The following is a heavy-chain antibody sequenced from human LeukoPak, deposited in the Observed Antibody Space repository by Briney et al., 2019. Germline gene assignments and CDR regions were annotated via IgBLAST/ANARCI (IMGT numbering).Heavy chain of an antibody. CDR1: GGSIGLYY. J-gene: IGHJ6*03. CDR3: AREISGTYYNPLGYMDV. Sequence: PSETLSLTCTVSGGSIGLYYGNWIRQPAGKGLEWIGRIFTSGIANYNPSLKSRVTMSVDTSKNQFSLNLSSVTAADTAVYYCAREISGTYYNPLGYMDVWGKGTTVTVSS. D-gene: IGHD3-10*01. CDR2: IFTSGIA. V-gene: IGHV4-4*07.